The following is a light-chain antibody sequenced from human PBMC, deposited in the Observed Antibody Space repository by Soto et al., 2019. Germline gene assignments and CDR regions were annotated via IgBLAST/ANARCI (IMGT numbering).Light chain of an antibody. CDR2: GAS. CDR3: QQFGTSPNT. Sequence: EIVLTQSPGTLSLSPGERATLSCRASQSVTSGHLAWYQQKPGQAPRPLIYGASSRATGIPDRFSASGSGTDFTLTISRLEPEDSAVYYCQQFGTSPNTFGGGTKVEIK. J-gene: IGKJ4*01. CDR1: QSVTSGH. V-gene: IGKV3-20*01.